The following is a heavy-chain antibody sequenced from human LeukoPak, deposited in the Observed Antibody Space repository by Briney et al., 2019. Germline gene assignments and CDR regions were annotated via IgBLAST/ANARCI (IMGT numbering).Heavy chain of an antibody. CDR3: ARSSYSSSSSV. J-gene: IGHJ3*01. V-gene: IGHV3-7*03. Sequence: GGSLRLSCAVSGFTFSGFWMSWSRQAPGEGLEWVASINSDGSEGYYADVVKGRFTISRDNAKNSLYLQINSLRAEDTAVYYCARSSYSSSSSVWGQGTMVTVSS. CDR2: INSDGSEG. CDR1: GFTFSGFW. D-gene: IGHD6-6*01.